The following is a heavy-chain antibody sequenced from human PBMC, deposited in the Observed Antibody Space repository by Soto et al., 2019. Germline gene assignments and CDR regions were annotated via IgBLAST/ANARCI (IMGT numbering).Heavy chain of an antibody. CDR1: GFSFGRYS. J-gene: IGHJ6*02. D-gene: IGHD2-15*01. CDR2: ISCTTSYI. CDR3: ARAGYCSGGSCYSVDYYYYGMDV. Sequence: GGSLRLSCAASGFSFGRYSMNWVRQAPGKGLEWVSSISCTTSYIYYADSVKGRFTISRDNAKNSLYLQMNSLRAEDTAVYYCARAGYCSGGSCYSVDYYYYGMDVWGQGTTVTVSS. V-gene: IGHV3-21*01.